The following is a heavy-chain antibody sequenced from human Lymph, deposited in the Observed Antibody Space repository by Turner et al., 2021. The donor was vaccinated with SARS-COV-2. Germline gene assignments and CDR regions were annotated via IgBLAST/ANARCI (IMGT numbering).Heavy chain of an antibody. D-gene: IGHD6-19*01. CDR1: AFTFSSYG. Sequence: QVQLVESGGGVVQPGRSLRLPCAASAFTFSSYGMHWVRQAPGKGLEWVAFIWFDGSNKYYADSVKGRFTISRDNSKNTLYLQMNSLRAEDTAVYYCARDRAGSSGWYDSYFDYWGQGTLVTVSS. V-gene: IGHV3-33*01. CDR2: IWFDGSNK. J-gene: IGHJ4*02. CDR3: ARDRAGSSGWYDSYFDY.